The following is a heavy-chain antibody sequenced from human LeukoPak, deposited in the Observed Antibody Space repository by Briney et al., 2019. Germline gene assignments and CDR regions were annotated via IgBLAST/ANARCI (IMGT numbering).Heavy chain of an antibody. Sequence: SETLSLTCAVYGGSFSGYYWSWIRQPPGKGLEWIGEINHSGSTNYNPSLKSRVTISVDTSKNQFSLKLSSVTAADKAVYYCARATVIYYGSGSSYSQYYYYGMDVWGKGTTVTVSS. CDR1: GGSFSGYY. J-gene: IGHJ6*04. CDR2: INHSGST. D-gene: IGHD3-10*01. V-gene: IGHV4-34*01. CDR3: ARATVIYYGSGSSYSQYYYYGMDV.